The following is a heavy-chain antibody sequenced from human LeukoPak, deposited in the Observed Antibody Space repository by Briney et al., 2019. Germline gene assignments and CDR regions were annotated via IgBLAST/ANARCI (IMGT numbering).Heavy chain of an antibody. J-gene: IGHJ4*02. CDR1: GFTFSNYG. V-gene: IGHV3-30*18. CDR2: ISYDGSNK. Sequence: PGGSLRLSCAASGFTFSNYGMHWVRQAPGKGLEWVAVISYDGSNKYYADSVKGRFTISRDNSKNTLFLQINSLRAEDTAVYYCAKARYTYGTYYFDYWAREPWSPSPQ. CDR3: AKARYTYGTYYFDY. D-gene: IGHD5-18*01.